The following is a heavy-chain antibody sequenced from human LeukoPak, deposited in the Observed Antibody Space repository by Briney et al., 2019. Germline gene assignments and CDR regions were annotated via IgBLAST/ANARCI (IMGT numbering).Heavy chain of an antibody. Sequence: SVKVSCKASGGTFSSYAISWVRQAPGQGLEWMGGIIPIFGTANYAQKFQGRVTITADESTSTAYMELSSLRSEDTAVYYCARDSLAVAGTFDYWGQGTLVTVSS. D-gene: IGHD6-19*01. CDR1: GGTFSSYA. CDR3: ARDSLAVAGTFDY. V-gene: IGHV1-69*01. CDR2: IIPIFGTA. J-gene: IGHJ4*02.